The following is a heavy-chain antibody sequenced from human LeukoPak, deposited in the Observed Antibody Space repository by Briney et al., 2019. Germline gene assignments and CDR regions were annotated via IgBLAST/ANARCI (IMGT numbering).Heavy chain of an antibody. CDR1: GFTFSDYY. Sequence: PGGSLRLSCAASGFTFSDYYMSWIRQAPGKGLEWVSYISSSGSTIYYADSVKGRFTISRDNAKNSLYLQMNSLKAEDKAVYYCARDLRYCSSTSCCYNWFDPWGQGTLVTVSS. CDR3: ARDLRYCSSTSCCYNWFDP. J-gene: IGHJ5*02. CDR2: ISSSGSTI. D-gene: IGHD2-2*01. V-gene: IGHV3-11*01.